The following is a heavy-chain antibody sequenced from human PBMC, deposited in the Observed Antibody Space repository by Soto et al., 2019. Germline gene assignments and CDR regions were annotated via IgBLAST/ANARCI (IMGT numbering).Heavy chain of an antibody. CDR3: ASTLGYCISTSCYDLPFDY. CDR2: IYHSGST. D-gene: IGHD2-2*01. V-gene: IGHV4-30-2*01. Sequence: QLQLQESGSGLVKPSQTLSLTCAVSGVSLSSGGYYWSWIRQPPGKGMEWIGYIYHSGSTYYNASLKCRVTISLDRSKNQFSLKLNSVNAADTAVYYCASTLGYCISTSCYDLPFDYWGQGTLVTVSS. J-gene: IGHJ4*02. CDR1: GVSLSSGGYY.